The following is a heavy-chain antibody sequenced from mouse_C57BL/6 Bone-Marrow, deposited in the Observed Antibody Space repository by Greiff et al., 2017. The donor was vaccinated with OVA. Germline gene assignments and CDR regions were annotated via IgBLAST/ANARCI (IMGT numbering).Heavy chain of an antibody. V-gene: IGHV10-1*01. J-gene: IGHJ3*01. CDR3: VRSINYYGSSSFAY. CDR1: GFSFNTYA. CDR2: IRSKSNNYAT. D-gene: IGHD1-1*01. Sequence: EVNLVESGGGLVQPKGSLKLSCAASGFSFNTYAMNWVRQAPGKGLEWVARIRSKSNNYATYYADSVKDRFTISRDDSESMLYLQMNNLKTEDTAMYYCVRSINYYGSSSFAYWGQGTLVTVSA.